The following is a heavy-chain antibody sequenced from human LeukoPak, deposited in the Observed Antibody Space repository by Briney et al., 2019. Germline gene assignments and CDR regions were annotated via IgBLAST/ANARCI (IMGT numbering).Heavy chain of an antibody. Sequence: PGGPLRLSCAASGFTFSSYAMSWVRQAPGKGLEWVSAISGSGGSTYYADSVKGRFTISRDNSKNTLYLQMNSLRAEDTAVYYCAKEKGIAVAGTPLGSYGMDVWGQGTTVTVSS. J-gene: IGHJ6*02. D-gene: IGHD6-19*01. CDR3: AKEKGIAVAGTPLGSYGMDV. CDR2: ISGSGGST. CDR1: GFTFSSYA. V-gene: IGHV3-23*01.